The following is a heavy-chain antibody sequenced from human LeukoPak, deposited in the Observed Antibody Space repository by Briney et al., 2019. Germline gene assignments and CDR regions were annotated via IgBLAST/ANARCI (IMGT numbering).Heavy chain of an antibody. CDR1: RFIFSKYG. CDR2: IWHDGNEE. D-gene: IGHD6-6*01. CDR3: ARGSIIGHDGFDI. Sequence: PGGSLRLSCAASRFIFSKYGMHWVRQAPGSGLEWLALIWHDGNEEWYVDYVRGRFTISRDNSKNTVFLKMNSLTADDTAVYYCARGSIIGHDGFDIWGQGTMVTVSS. J-gene: IGHJ3*02. V-gene: IGHV3-33*01.